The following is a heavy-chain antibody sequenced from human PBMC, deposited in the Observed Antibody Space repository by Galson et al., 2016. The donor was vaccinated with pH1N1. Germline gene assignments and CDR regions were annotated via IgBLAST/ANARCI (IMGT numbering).Heavy chain of an antibody. CDR3: ARTYGGG. CDR2: IKQDGSEK. J-gene: IGHJ3*01. D-gene: IGHD3-10*01. CDR1: GFTFSSYY. V-gene: IGHV3-7*01. Sequence: LRLSCAASGFTFSSYYMNWVRQAPGKGLEWVANIKQDGSEKYYVDSVKGRFTISRDNAKNSLYLQMNSLRAEDTAVYYCARTYGGGWGQGTMVTVSS.